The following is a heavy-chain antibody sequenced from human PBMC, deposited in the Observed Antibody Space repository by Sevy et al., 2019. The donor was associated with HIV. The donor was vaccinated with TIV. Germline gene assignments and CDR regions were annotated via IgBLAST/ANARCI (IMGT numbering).Heavy chain of an antibody. V-gene: IGHV3-30-3*01. J-gene: IGHJ4*02. CDR3: ARDGQGFDY. CDR1: GFTFSSYA. CDR2: ISYDGSNK. Sequence: GGSLRLSCAASGFTFSSYAMHWVRQAPGKGLEWVAVISYDGSNKYYAHSVKGRFTISRDNSKNTLYLQMNSLRAEDTAVYYCARDGQGFDYWGQGTLVTVSS.